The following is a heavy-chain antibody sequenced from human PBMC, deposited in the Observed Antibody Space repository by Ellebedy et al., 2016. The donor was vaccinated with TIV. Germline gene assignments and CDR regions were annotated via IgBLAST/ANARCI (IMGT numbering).Heavy chain of an antibody. V-gene: IGHV1-69*13. CDR3: ARDVGPRGAFDI. CDR1: GGTFSSYA. CDR2: IIPIFGTA. D-gene: IGHD2-15*01. J-gene: IGHJ3*02. Sequence: SVKVSXXASGGTFSSYAISWVRQAPGQGLEWMGGIIPIFGTANYAQKFQGRVTITADESTSTAYMELSSLRSEDTAVYYCARDVGPRGAFDIWGQGTMVTVSS.